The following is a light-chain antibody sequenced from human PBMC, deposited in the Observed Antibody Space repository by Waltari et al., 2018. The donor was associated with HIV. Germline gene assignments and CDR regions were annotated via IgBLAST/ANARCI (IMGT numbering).Light chain of an antibody. CDR1: QDITNY. Sequence: DIQMTQSPASLSASVGDRVTITCRASQDITNYLAWYHQKPGKAPKLLIYAAGTLQSGVPSRFSGSGSGTDFTLTISSLQPEDVATYYCQKYNSAPRTFGQETKVEIK. CDR3: QKYNSAPRT. CDR2: AAG. V-gene: IGKV1-27*01. J-gene: IGKJ1*01.